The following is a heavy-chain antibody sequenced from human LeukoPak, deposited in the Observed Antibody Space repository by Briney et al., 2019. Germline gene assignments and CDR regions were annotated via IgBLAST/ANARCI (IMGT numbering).Heavy chain of an antibody. CDR2: IYYSGST. CDR1: GGSISSYY. V-gene: IGHV4-59*01. Sequence: PSETLSLTCTVSGGSISSYYWSWIRQPPGKGLEWIGYIYYSGSTNYNPSLKSRVTISVDTSKNQFSLKLSSVTAADTAVYYCARVGWSYPWVFDYWGQGTLVTVSS. CDR3: ARVGWSYPWVFDY. D-gene: IGHD1-26*01. J-gene: IGHJ4*02.